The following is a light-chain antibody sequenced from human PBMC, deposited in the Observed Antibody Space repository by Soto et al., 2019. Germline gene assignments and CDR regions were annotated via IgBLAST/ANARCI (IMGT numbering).Light chain of an antibody. V-gene: IGKV3-15*01. J-gene: IGKJ2*01. Sequence: EIVMTQSPVTLSASPGERVTLSCRASQSVDISLAWYQQKPGQAPRLLIYEASTRASDVPARFSGSGSGTDVTHTISSLQSEDFAMYFCQQYSKWPPRYTFGQGTKVEIK. CDR1: QSVDIS. CDR3: QQYSKWPPRYT. CDR2: EAS.